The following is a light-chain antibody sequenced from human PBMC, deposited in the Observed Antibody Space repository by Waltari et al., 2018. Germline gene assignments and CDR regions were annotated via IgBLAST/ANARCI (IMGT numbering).Light chain of an antibody. Sequence: ELVFTQSPATLSLSPGEGATLSCRASQSVSSYLAWYQQKPGKAPRLLIYDASNRATGIPARFSGSGSGTDFTLTISSLEPEDFAVYYCQQRSSWPITFGQGTRLEIK. CDR3: QQRSSWPIT. CDR1: QSVSSY. J-gene: IGKJ5*01. V-gene: IGKV3-11*01. CDR2: DAS.